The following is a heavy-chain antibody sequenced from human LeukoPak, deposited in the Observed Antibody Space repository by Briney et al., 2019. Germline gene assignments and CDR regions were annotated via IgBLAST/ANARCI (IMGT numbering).Heavy chain of an antibody. Sequence: GGSLRLSCAASGFTFSSYSMNWVRQAPGKGLEWVSYISSSSSTIYYADSVKGRFTISRDNAKNSLYLQMNSLRAEDTAVYYCPRGGVVVVAATPDYWGQGTLVTVSS. CDR3: PRGGVVVVAATPDY. V-gene: IGHV3-48*04. J-gene: IGHJ4*02. CDR2: ISSSSSTI. D-gene: IGHD2-15*01. CDR1: GFTFSSYS.